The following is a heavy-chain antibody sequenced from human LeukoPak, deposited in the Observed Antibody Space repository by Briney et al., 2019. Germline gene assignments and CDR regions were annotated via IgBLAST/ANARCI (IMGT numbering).Heavy chain of an antibody. CDR3: ARTYYDSSGYVPFDY. V-gene: IGHV1-2*02. CDR1: GYTFTGYY. Sequence: ASVKVSCKSSGYTFTGYYMHWVRQAPGQGLEWMGWINPNSGVTNYAQKFQGRVTMTRDPSISTAYMELSRLRSDDTAVYYCARTYYDSSGYVPFDYWGQGTLVTVSS. CDR2: INPNSGVT. J-gene: IGHJ4*02. D-gene: IGHD3-22*01.